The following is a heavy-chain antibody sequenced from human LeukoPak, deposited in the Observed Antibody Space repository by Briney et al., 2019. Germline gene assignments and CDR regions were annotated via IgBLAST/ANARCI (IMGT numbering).Heavy chain of an antibody. J-gene: IGHJ4*02. CDR3: ARDPAKKYSSSWTFDY. CDR1: SGSISSYY. D-gene: IGHD6-13*01. CDR2: IYYSGST. Sequence: SETLSLTCTVSSGSISSYYWSWIRQPPGKGLEWIGYIYYSGSTNYNPSLKSRVTISVDTSKNQFSLKLSSVTAADTAVYYCARDPAKKYSSSWTFDYWGQGTLVTVSS. V-gene: IGHV4-59*01.